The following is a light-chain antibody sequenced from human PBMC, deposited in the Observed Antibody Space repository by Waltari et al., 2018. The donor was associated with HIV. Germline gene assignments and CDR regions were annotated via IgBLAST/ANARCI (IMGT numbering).Light chain of an antibody. CDR3: QQHYTTPLT. J-gene: IGKJ4*01. CDR1: QSVLYSSNNKNY. CDR2: WAS. V-gene: IGKV4-1*01. Sequence: DIVMTQSPDSLAVSLGERATIHCKSRQSVLYSSNNKNYLAWYQQKPGPPPKLLIYWASARESGVPDRFSASGSGTDFTLTISSLQAEDVAVYYCQQHYTTPLTFGGGTKVEI.